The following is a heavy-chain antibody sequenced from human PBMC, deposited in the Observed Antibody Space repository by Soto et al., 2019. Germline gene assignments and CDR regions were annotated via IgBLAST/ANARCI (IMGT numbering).Heavy chain of an antibody. J-gene: IGHJ4*02. CDR3: ARDPLETVATPFDY. D-gene: IGHD5-12*01. V-gene: IGHV3-11*01. CDR1: GFTFSDYY. CDR2: ISSRGSTI. Sequence: PVGSLRLSCAASGFTFSDYYMSWIRQAPGKGLEWISYISSRGSTIYYADSVKGRFTISRDNAKNSLYLQMNSLRAEDTAVYYCARDPLETVATPFDYWGQGTLVTVSS.